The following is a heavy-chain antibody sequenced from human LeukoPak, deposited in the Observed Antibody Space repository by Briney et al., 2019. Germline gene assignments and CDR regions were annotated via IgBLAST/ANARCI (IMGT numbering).Heavy chain of an antibody. Sequence: PSETLSLTCTVSGGSVSSYYWSWIRQPPGEGLEWIAYIHNSGSTNHNLSLKTRVTISVDTSKNQFSLKLSSVTAADTAVYYCVRDWEGFNFDIWGQGTMVTVSS. CDR3: VRDWEGFNFDI. CDR2: IHNSGST. J-gene: IGHJ3*02. CDR1: GGSVSSYY. V-gene: IGHV4-59*02. D-gene: IGHD1-26*01.